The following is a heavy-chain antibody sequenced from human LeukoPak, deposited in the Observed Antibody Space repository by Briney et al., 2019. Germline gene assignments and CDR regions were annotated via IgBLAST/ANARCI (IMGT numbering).Heavy chain of an antibody. CDR2: ITSSSSYI. V-gene: IGHV3-21*01. J-gene: IGHJ4*02. CDR3: ARDTAAGNGFFDY. CDR1: GFTFSSYS. Sequence: GGSLRLSCAASGFTFSSYSMNWVRQAPGKGLEWVSSITSSSSYIYYADSVKGRFTISRDNAKNSLYLQMNSLRAEDTAVYYCARDTAAGNGFFDYWGQGTLVTVSS. D-gene: IGHD6-13*01.